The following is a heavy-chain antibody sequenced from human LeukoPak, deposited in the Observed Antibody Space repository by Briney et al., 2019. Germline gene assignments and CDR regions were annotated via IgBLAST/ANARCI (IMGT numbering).Heavy chain of an antibody. CDR1: GGSISSGGYY. V-gene: IGHV4-31*03. CDR3: ARAPVATPSEFDY. D-gene: IGHD5-12*01. CDR2: IYYSGST. Sequence: SQTLSLTCTVSGGSISSGGYYWSWIRQHPGKGLEWIGYIYYSGSTYYNPSLKSRVAISADTPKNQFSLKLSSTTAADTAVYYCARAPVATPSEFDYWGQGTLVTVSS. J-gene: IGHJ4*02.